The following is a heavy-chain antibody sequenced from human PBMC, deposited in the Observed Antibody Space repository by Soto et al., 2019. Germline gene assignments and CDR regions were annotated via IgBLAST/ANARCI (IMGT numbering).Heavy chain of an antibody. CDR1: GASISSGDVY. D-gene: IGHD3-3*01. Sequence: PXESLSLTCTVPGASISSGDVYWSWIRQPPGKGLEWIGYIYYSGSTYYNPSLKSRVTISVDTSKNQFSLKLSSVTAADTAVYYCARGSIFGVVHSESGGWFDPWGQGTLVTVSS. CDR3: ARGSIFGVVHSESGGWFDP. CDR2: IYYSGST. J-gene: IGHJ5*02. V-gene: IGHV4-30-4*01.